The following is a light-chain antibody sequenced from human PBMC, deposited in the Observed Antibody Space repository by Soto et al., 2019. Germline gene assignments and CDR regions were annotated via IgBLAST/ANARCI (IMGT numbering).Light chain of an antibody. CDR1: SGDVGGYNY. CDR2: EVS. CDR3: SSYAGSNNYV. Sequence: QSVLTQPPSASGSPGQSVTISSTGTSGDVGGYNYVSWYQQHPGKAPKLMIFEVSERPSGVPDRFSASKSGNTASLTVSGLQAEDEADYYCSSYAGSNNYVFGTGTKVTVL. V-gene: IGLV2-8*01. J-gene: IGLJ1*01.